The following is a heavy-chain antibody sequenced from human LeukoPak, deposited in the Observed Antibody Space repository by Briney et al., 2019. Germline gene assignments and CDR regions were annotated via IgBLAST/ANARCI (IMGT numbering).Heavy chain of an antibody. V-gene: IGHV3-7*03. Sequence: PGGSLRLSCAASGFTFSANWISWVRRAPGKGLEWVANIKPDGRQKYYVDSVNGRFTISRDNAKNSPYLQMNSLRAEDTAVYYCAKERGTAGECAFDIWGQGTLVTVS. J-gene: IGHJ3*02. CDR1: GFTFSANW. D-gene: IGHD3-10*01. CDR3: AKERGTAGECAFDI. CDR2: IKPDGRQK.